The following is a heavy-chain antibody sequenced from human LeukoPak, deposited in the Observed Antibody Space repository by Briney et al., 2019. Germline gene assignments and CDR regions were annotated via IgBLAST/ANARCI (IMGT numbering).Heavy chain of an antibody. J-gene: IGHJ5*02. CDR3: AKVDGYCSSTSCYPRWFDP. CDR2: ISGSGGST. V-gene: IGHV3-23*01. D-gene: IGHD2-2*01. CDR1: GFTFSSYA. Sequence: PGGSLRLSCAASGFTFSSYAMSWVRHAPGKGLEWVSAISGSGGSTYYADSVKGRFTISRDNSKNTLYLQMNSLRAEDSAVYYCAKVDGYCSSTSCYPRWFDPWGQGTLVTVSS.